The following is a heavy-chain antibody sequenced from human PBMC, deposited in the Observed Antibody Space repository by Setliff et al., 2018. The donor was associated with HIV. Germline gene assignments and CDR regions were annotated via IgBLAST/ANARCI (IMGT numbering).Heavy chain of an antibody. Sequence: GGSLRLSCAASGFTFSGYAMHWVRQAPGKGLEWVAVISYDGSNKYYPDSVKGQFTISRDNSKNTLYLQMNSLRVEDTAVYYCARDPGYGPFGVLTRKGPGYYYYYMDVWGKGTTVTVSS. CDR1: GFTFSGYA. J-gene: IGHJ6*03. D-gene: IGHD3-3*01. CDR2: ISYDGSNK. V-gene: IGHV3-30*04. CDR3: ARDPGYGPFGVLTRKGPGYYYYYMDV.